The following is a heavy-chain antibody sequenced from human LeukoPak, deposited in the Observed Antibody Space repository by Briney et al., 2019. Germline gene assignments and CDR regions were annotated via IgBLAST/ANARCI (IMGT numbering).Heavy chain of an antibody. CDR2: IYYSGST. Sequence: SETLSLACTVSGGSISSYYWSWIRQPPGKGLEWIGYIYYSGSTNYNPSLKSRVTISVDTSKNQFSLKLSSVTAADTAVYYCARGTTNFDYWGQGTLVTVSS. CDR1: GGSISSYY. V-gene: IGHV4-59*01. D-gene: IGHD1-1*01. J-gene: IGHJ4*02. CDR3: ARGTTNFDY.